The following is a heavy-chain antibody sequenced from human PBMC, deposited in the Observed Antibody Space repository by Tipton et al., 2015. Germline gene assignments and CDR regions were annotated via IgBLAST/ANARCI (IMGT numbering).Heavy chain of an antibody. Sequence: TLSLTCTVSGGSVSSGSYYWSWIRQPPGKGLEWIGYISYTETGHYNASLKSRVTISIDTSKNQFSLKLSSVTAADTAVYYCARDLEHGMDVWGQGTTVTVSS. CDR1: GGSVSSGSYY. D-gene: IGHD5-24*01. V-gene: IGHV4-61*01. CDR2: ISYTETG. CDR3: ARDLEHGMDV. J-gene: IGHJ6*02.